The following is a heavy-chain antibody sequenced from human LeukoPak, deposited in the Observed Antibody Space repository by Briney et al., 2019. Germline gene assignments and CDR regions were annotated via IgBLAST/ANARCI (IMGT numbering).Heavy chain of an antibody. J-gene: IGHJ6*03. CDR1: GFTFDDYG. CDR2: INWNGGST. V-gene: IGHV3-20*04. CDR3: ARAVSRVTVDYYYYMDV. D-gene: IGHD7-27*01. Sequence: GGSLRLSCAASGFTFDDYGMSWVRQAPGKGLEWVSGINWNGGSTGYADSVKGRFTISRDNAKNSLYLQMNSLRAEDTALYYCARAVSRVTVDYYYYMDVWGKGTTVTVSS.